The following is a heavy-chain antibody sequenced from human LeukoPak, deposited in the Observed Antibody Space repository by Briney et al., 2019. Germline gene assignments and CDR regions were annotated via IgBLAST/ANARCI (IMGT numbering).Heavy chain of an antibody. CDR1: GFTFSSYA. J-gene: IGHJ6*02. D-gene: IGHD2/OR15-2a*01. V-gene: IGHV3-9*01. Sequence: GGSLRLSCAASGFTFSSYAMTWVRQAPGKGLEWVSGISWNSGSIGYADSVKGRFTISRDNAKNSLYLQMNSLRAEDTALYYCAKGLGLPSYYYGMDVWGQGTTVTVSS. CDR2: ISWNSGSI. CDR3: AKGLGLPSYYYGMDV.